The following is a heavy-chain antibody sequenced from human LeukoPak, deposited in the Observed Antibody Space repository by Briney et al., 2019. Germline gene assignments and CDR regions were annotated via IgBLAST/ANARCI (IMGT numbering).Heavy chain of an antibody. J-gene: IGHJ4*02. CDR2: ISDSGGWT. D-gene: IGHD1-14*01. CDR1: GFTFSSYA. V-gene: IGHV3-23*01. Sequence: GGSLRLSCAASGFTFSSYAMTWVRQAPGKGLEWVSSISDSGGWTYYADSVKGRFTISRDNSKNTLFLQMNSLRDEDTAIYYCARVQGGGFRTADYWGQGTLVAVSS. CDR3: ARVQGGGFRTADY.